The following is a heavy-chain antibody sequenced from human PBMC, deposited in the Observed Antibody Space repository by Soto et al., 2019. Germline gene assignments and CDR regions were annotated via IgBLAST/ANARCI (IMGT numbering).Heavy chain of an antibody. Sequence: ASVKVSCKASGYTFTSYAMHWVRQAPGQRLEWMGWINAGNGNTKYSQKFQGRVTITRDTSASTAYMELSSLRSEDTAVYYCARDSYYDSRAPNYGMDVWGQGTTVTVSS. J-gene: IGHJ6*02. D-gene: IGHD3-22*01. CDR2: INAGNGNT. V-gene: IGHV1-3*01. CDR3: ARDSYYDSRAPNYGMDV. CDR1: GYTFTSYA.